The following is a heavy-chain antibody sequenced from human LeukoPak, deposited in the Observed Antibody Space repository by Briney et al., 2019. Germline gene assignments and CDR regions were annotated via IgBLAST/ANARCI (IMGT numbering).Heavy chain of an antibody. V-gene: IGHV3-23*01. J-gene: IGHJ4*02. CDR1: GFIFSYYG. CDR3: AKERGHSKPFDY. D-gene: IGHD4-23*01. Sequence: GGSLRLSCEVSGFIFSYYGMKWVRQAPGKGLEWVSAISVSGDATYYADSVKGRFTISRDNSKSTLYLQMNNLRAEDTALYYCAKERGHSKPFDYWGQGTLVTVSS. CDR2: ISVSGDAT.